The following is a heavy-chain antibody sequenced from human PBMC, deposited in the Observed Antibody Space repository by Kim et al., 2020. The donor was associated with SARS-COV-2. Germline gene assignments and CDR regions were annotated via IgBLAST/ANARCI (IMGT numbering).Heavy chain of an antibody. Sequence: GGSLRLSCAASGFTFSSYAMSWVRQAPGKGLEWVSAISGSGGSTYYADSVKGRFTISRDNSKNTLYLQMNSLRAEDTAVYYCAKDGSPRQLWFGELLGAFDIWGQGTMVTVSS. J-gene: IGHJ3*02. V-gene: IGHV3-23*01. CDR2: ISGSGGST. D-gene: IGHD3-10*01. CDR3: AKDGSPRQLWFGELLGAFDI. CDR1: GFTFSSYA.